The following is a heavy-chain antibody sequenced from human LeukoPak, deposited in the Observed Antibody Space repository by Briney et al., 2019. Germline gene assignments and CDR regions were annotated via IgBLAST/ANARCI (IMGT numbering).Heavy chain of an antibody. V-gene: IGHV3-48*03. CDR3: ARGNGNYGDYFDY. J-gene: IGHJ4*02. D-gene: IGHD4-17*01. Sequence: PGGSLRLSCAASGFTFSSYEMNWVRQAPGKGLEWVSYISSSGSTIYYADSVKGRFTISRDNAKNSLYLQMNSLRAEDTSVYYCARGNGNYGDYFDYWGQGTLVTVPS. CDR1: GFTFSSYE. CDR2: ISSSGSTI.